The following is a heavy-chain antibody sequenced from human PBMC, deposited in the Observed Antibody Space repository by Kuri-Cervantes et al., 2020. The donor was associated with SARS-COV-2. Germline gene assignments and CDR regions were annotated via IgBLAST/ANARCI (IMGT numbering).Heavy chain of an antibody. V-gene: IGHV3-74*01. Sequence: GGSLRLSCAASGFTFSSYWMHWVRQAPGKGLVWVSRINSDGSSTSYADSVKGRFTISRDNSKNTLYLQMNSLRAEDTAVYYCAKVYYDFWSGYYNYYYYMDVWGKGTTVTVSS. CDR2: INSDGSST. CDR3: AKVYYDFWSGYYNYYYYMDV. J-gene: IGHJ6*03. CDR1: GFTFSSYW. D-gene: IGHD3-3*01.